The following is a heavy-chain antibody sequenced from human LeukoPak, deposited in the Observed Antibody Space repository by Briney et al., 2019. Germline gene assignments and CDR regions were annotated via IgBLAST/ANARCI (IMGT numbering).Heavy chain of an antibody. V-gene: IGHV4-39*07. CDR1: GGSISSSSYY. J-gene: IGHJ4*02. CDR2: IYYSGST. Sequence: SETLSLTCTVSGGSISSSSYYWGWIRQPPGKGLEWIGSIYYSGSTYYNPSLKSRVTISVDTSKNQFSLKLSSVTAADTAVYYCARLVRFSWDYFDYWGQGTLVTVSS. D-gene: IGHD1-26*01. CDR3: ARLVRFSWDYFDY.